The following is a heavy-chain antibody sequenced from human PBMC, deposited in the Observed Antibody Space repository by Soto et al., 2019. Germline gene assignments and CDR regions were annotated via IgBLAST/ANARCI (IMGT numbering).Heavy chain of an antibody. D-gene: IGHD3-9*01. CDR2: ISSDGSST. V-gene: IGHV3-74*01. J-gene: IGHJ3*02. CDR1: GFTFSGYW. CDR3: RREAIRAFDI. Sequence: EVQLVESGGGLVQPGGSLRLSCAASGFTFSGYWMHWVRQAPGKGLVWVSRISSDGSSTNYADSLKDRFTISRDNSKNTLYLQRNSLRAEDTAVYYCRREAIRAFDIWGQWTMVTVSS.